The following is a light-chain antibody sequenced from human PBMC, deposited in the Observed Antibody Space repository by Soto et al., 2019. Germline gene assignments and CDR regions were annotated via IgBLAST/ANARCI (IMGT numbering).Light chain of an antibody. V-gene: IGKV3-15*01. J-gene: IGKJ4*01. CDR2: DAS. CDR1: QSVSSN. CDR3: QQYNNWPLT. Sequence: EIVMTQSPATLSVSPGERATLSCRASQSVSSNLAWYQQKPGQTPRLLIYDASSRATGIPARLSGSGSGTDFTLPISSLQSEDFAVYYCQQYNNWPLTFGGGTNVEIK.